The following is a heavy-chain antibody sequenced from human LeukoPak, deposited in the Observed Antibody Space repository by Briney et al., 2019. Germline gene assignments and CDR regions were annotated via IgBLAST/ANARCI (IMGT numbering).Heavy chain of an antibody. Sequence: GGSLRLSCAASGFTFSNAWMSWVRQAPGKGLEWVGRIKSKTDGGTTDYAAPVKGRFTISRDDYKTTLYLQMNSLKTEDTAVYYCTARYCRSTSCYGEYFQRWGQGTLVTVSS. J-gene: IGHJ1*01. V-gene: IGHV3-15*01. CDR1: GFTFSNAW. CDR2: IKSKTDGGTT. D-gene: IGHD2-2*01. CDR3: TARYCRSTSCYGEYFQR.